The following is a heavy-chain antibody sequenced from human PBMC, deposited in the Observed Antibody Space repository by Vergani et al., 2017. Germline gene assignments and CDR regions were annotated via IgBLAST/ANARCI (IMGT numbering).Heavy chain of an antibody. V-gene: IGHV3-30*03. J-gene: IGHJ6*04. CDR2: ISYDGSNK. D-gene: IGHD3-10*01. Sequence: QVQLVESGGGVVQPGRSLRLSCAASGFTFSSYGMHWVRQAPGKGLEWVAVISYDGSNKYYADSVKGRFTISRDNSKNTLYLQMNSLRAEDTAVYYCARSVYGSGGVWGKGTTVTVSS. CDR3: ARSVYGSGGV. CDR1: GFTFSSYG.